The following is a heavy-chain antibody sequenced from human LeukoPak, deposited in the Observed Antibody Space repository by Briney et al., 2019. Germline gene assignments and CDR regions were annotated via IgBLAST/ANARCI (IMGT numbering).Heavy chain of an antibody. CDR3: ARDLGSYAFDI. CDR2: ISTSSFYI. V-gene: IGHV3-21*01. J-gene: IGHJ3*02. D-gene: IGHD6-13*01. CDR1: GFTFSSYT. Sequence: GGSLRLSFAASGFTFSSYTMNWVRQAPGKGLEWVSSISTSSFYIYYADSVKGRFTISRDNAKNSLYLQMNSLRAEDTAVYYCARDLGSYAFDIWGQGTMVTVSS.